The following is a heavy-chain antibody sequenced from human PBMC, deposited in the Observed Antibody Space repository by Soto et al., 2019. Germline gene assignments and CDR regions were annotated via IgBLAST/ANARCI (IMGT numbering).Heavy chain of an antibody. CDR3: AKDRVGVLWFGEPHDAFDI. D-gene: IGHD3-10*01. CDR2: ISYDGSNK. CDR1: GFTFSSYA. V-gene: IGHV3-30*09. Sequence: PGGSLRLSCAASGFTFSSYAMHWVRQAPGKGLEWVAVISYDGSNKYYADSVKGRFAISGDNSKNTLYLQMNSLRAEDTAVYYCAKDRVGVLWFGEPHDAFDIWGQGTMVTVSS. J-gene: IGHJ3*02.